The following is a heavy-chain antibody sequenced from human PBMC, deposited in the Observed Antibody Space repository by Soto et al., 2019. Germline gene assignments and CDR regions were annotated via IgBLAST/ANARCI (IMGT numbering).Heavy chain of an antibody. Sequence: LSLTCTVSGGSISSYNWSWLRQPPGKGLEWIGYIYYSGSTNYNPSLKSRVTISVDTSKNQFSLKLSSVTAADTAVYYCARVQAGTIDYWGQGALVTVSS. CDR3: ARVQAGTIDY. D-gene: IGHD1-1*01. CDR2: IYYSGST. V-gene: IGHV4-59*01. CDR1: GGSISSYN. J-gene: IGHJ4*02.